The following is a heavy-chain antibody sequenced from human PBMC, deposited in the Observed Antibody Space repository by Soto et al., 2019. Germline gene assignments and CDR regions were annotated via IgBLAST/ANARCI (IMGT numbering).Heavy chain of an antibody. J-gene: IGHJ6*02. CDR1: GDSIRHYF. V-gene: IGHV4-4*07. D-gene: IGHD3-16*01. CDR2: IYTSGSS. CDR3: ARDPGTSMIENYYNGMDV. Sequence: SETLSLTCTVSGDSIRHYFWSWIRQPAGKGLEWIGRIYTSGSSNYNPSLKSRLTMSVDTSKNQVSLNLRSVTAADTAVYYCARDPGTSMIENYYNGMDVWGRGTPVTVSS.